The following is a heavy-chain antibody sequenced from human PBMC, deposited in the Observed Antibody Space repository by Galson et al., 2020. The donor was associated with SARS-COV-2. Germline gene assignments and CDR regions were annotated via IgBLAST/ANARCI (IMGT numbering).Heavy chain of an antibody. CDR1: GGSISNSFNS. CDR3: ARDPKISGWYWYFDT. J-gene: IGHJ5*02. Sequence: SETLSLTCSVSGGSISNSFNSWGWLRQSPGQGLAWIGSVYDSGATFYNPSLKGRVTISVDTSKNQFSLSLRSATAADTGVYYCARDPKISGWYWYFDTWGQGTLVTVSP. CDR2: VYDSGAT. D-gene: IGHD6-19*01. V-gene: IGHV4-39*07.